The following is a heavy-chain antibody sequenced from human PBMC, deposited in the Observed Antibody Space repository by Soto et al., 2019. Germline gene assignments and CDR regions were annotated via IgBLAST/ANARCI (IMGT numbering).Heavy chain of an antibody. V-gene: IGHV3-74*01. CDR2: INSDGGTT. J-gene: IGHJ6*02. CDR3: ARDRGYDAHDYYYNAMDV. CDR1: RFMFSSYW. D-gene: IGHD2-15*01. Sequence: PGGSLRLSCAASRFMFSSYWMHWVRQAPGKGLVWVSRINSDGGTTTYADSVKGRFTISRDNAKNSLYLQMNSLRAEDTAVYYCARDRGYDAHDYYYNAMDVWGQGTTVTVSS.